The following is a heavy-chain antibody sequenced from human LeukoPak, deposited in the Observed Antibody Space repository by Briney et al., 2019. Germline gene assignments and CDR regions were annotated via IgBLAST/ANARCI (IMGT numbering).Heavy chain of an antibody. CDR2: ITSGGTYT. J-gene: IGHJ4*02. CDR3: ARGHYDILTASYKWTPDY. D-gene: IGHD3-9*01. Sequence: PGGSLRLSCAASGFTFSTYNMNWVRQTPGKGLEWVSSITSGGTYTYYADSVKGRFTTSRDNAKNSLSLQLSSLRAEDTAVYYCARGHYDILTASYKWTPDYWGQGILVTVSS. CDR1: GFTFSTYN. V-gene: IGHV3-21*06.